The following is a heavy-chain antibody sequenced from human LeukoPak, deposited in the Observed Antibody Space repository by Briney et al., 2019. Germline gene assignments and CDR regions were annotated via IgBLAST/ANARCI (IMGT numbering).Heavy chain of an antibody. Sequence: PGGSLRLSCAASGFTFSSYGMHWVRQAPGKGLEWVAFIRYDGSNKYYADSVKGRFTISRDNSKNTLYLQMNSVRAEDTAVYYCAKDYIAVAGTSFDYWGQGTLVTVSS. CDR3: AKDYIAVAGTSFDY. D-gene: IGHD6-19*01. CDR2: IRYDGSNK. J-gene: IGHJ4*02. V-gene: IGHV3-30*02. CDR1: GFTFSSYG.